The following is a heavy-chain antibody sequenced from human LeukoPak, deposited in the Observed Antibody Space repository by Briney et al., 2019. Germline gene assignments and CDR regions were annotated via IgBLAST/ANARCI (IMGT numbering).Heavy chain of an antibody. Sequence: PSETLSLTCTVSGGSISSYYWSWLRQPAGKGLEWIGRIYTSGSTNYNPSLKSRVTMSVDTSKNQFSPKLSSVTAADTAVYYCARGPPQHCGDYGEEFDYWGQGTLVTVSS. CDR3: ARGPPQHCGDYGEEFDY. CDR2: IYTSGST. J-gene: IGHJ4*02. D-gene: IGHD4-17*01. CDR1: GGSISSYY. V-gene: IGHV4-4*07.